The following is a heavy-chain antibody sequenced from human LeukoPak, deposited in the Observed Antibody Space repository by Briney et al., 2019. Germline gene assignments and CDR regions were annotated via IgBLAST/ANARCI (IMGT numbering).Heavy chain of an antibody. D-gene: IGHD3-22*01. CDR3: ARTIYYYDSSGYYLVPFDI. Sequence: SETLSLTCTVSGGSISSGGYYWSWIRQHPGKGLEWIGYIYYSGSTYYNPSLKSRVTISVDTSKNQFSLKPSSVTAADTAVYYCARTIYYYDSSGYYLVPFDIWGQGTMVTVSS. J-gene: IGHJ3*02. CDR2: IYYSGST. CDR1: GGSISSGGYY. V-gene: IGHV4-31*03.